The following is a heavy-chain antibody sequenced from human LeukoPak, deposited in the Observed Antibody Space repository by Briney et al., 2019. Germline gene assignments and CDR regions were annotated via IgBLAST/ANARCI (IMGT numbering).Heavy chain of an antibody. CDR2: IYHIGST. CDR1: GYSISIGYS. CDR3: GRHVDGSGSYYNNRGYFFYYYMDV. V-gene: IGHV4-38-2*02. Sequence: SQSLSLTCTVSGYSISIGYSWGWIRQPPGKGREGIGSIYHIGSTYYNPSLTSRATISEDTSKKQFSLRLASVTAPAPAVFYFGRHVDGSGSYYNNRGYFFYYYMDVWGKGTTVTISS. J-gene: IGHJ6*03. D-gene: IGHD3-10*01.